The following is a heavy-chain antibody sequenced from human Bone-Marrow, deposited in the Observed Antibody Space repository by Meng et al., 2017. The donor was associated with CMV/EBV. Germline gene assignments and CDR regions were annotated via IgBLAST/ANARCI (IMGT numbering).Heavy chain of an antibody. Sequence: GESLKISCAASGFIFSNYEMNWVRQAPGKGLEWVSYISSGSATIYYADSVKGRFTISRDNAKNSLYLQMNSLRAEDTAVYYCARGDIVVVPAAICAFDIWGQGTMVTVSS. D-gene: IGHD2-2*01. CDR1: GFIFSNYE. J-gene: IGHJ3*02. V-gene: IGHV3-48*03. CDR3: ARGDIVVVPAAICAFDI. CDR2: ISSGSATI.